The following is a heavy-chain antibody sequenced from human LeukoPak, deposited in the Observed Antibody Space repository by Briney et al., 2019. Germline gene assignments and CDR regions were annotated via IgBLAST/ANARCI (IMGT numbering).Heavy chain of an antibody. J-gene: IGHJ4*02. Sequence: GSLRLSCVASGFTFSSYEMNWVRQAPGKGLEWVSYISSSGSTIYYADSVKGRFTISRDNSKNTLYLQMNSLRAEDTAVYYCARDRGGVTGTSNFDYWGQGTLVTVSS. V-gene: IGHV3-48*03. D-gene: IGHD1-7*01. CDR2: ISSSGSTI. CDR3: ARDRGGVTGTSNFDY. CDR1: GFTFSSYE.